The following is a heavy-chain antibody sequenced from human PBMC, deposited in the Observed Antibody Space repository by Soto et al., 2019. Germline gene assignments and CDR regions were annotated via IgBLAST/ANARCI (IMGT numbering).Heavy chain of an antibody. V-gene: IGHV1-8*02. CDR1: GYNFNSFD. CDR3: AGGSFRY. Sequence: GGAVKVPCNASGYNFNSFDIYSVRQATGHGLEWMGWMNPNSGNTGYAQELRGRVNMTRNTSNTTAYIELTRLTSDDTGVYYCAGGSFRYWGQGTLDTVTS. CDR2: MNPNSGNT. D-gene: IGHD3-10*01. J-gene: IGHJ4*02.